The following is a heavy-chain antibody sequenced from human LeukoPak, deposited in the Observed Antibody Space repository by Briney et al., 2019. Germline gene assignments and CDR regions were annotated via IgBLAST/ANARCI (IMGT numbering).Heavy chain of an antibody. D-gene: IGHD3-16*02. V-gene: IGHV3-48*03. CDR1: GFTISSCE. Sequence: GGSLRLSCAASGFTISSCEMNWIRQAPGKGLEWVSYISSSGSTIYYADSVKGRFTISRDNAKTSLYLQMNSLRAEDTAVYYCASSIMITFGGVIPAPFDYWGQGTLVTVSS. CDR2: ISSSGSTI. CDR3: ASSIMITFGGVIPAPFDY. J-gene: IGHJ4*02.